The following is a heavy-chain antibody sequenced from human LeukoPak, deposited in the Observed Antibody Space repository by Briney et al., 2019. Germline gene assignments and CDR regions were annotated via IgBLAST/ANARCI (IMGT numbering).Heavy chain of an antibody. Sequence: GGPLRLSCAASGFTFSSYWMSWVRQAPGKGLEWVANIKQDGSEKYYVDSVKGRFTISRDNAKNSLYLQMNSLRAEDTAVYYCASLRYSSGWYEGVFDYWGQGTLVTVSS. CDR3: ASLRYSSGWYEGVFDY. CDR2: IKQDGSEK. D-gene: IGHD6-19*01. CDR1: GFTFSSYW. V-gene: IGHV3-7*05. J-gene: IGHJ4*02.